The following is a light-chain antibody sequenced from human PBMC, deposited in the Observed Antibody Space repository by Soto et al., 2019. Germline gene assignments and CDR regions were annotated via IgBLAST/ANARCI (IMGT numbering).Light chain of an antibody. J-gene: IGLJ1*01. Sequence: QSALTQPASVSGSPGQSITISCTGTGSDIGTYNYVSWYQHHPGKAPKFIIYDVTNRPSGVSDRFSGSKSGNTASLTISGLQADDEADYFCKSYTSDSTYVFGTGTKVTVL. CDR2: DVT. CDR1: GSDIGTYNY. CDR3: KSYTSDSTYV. V-gene: IGLV2-14*03.